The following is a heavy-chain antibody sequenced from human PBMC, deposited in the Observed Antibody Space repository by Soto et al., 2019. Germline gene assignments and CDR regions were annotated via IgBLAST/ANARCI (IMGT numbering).Heavy chain of an antibody. CDR1: GGSISSAGYY. Sequence: QVQLQESGPGLVKPSQTLSLTCTVSGGSISSAGYYWSWMRQHPGKGMEWIGYIYYSGSTYSNPSLKSRVTVSVDTSTNKFTLKLSSGTAADTAVYYCSRASMSGYNWKGFDYWGQGTLVTVSS. V-gene: IGHV4-31*03. D-gene: IGHD1-20*01. J-gene: IGHJ4*02. CDR2: IYYSGST. CDR3: SRASMSGYNWKGFDY.